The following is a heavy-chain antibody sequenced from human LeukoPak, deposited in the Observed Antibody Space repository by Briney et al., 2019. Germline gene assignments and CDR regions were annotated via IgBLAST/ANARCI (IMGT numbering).Heavy chain of an antibody. CDR2: VYYSGST. Sequence: SETLSLTCTVSGGSISSYYWSRIRQPPGKGLEWIGHVYYSGSTNSNPSLKSRVTISVDTSKNQVSLKLRSVTAADTAVYFCARQRALYSSSDYWGRGTQVTVSS. CDR1: GGSISSYY. D-gene: IGHD6-6*01. CDR3: ARQRALYSSSDY. J-gene: IGHJ4*02. V-gene: IGHV4-59*08.